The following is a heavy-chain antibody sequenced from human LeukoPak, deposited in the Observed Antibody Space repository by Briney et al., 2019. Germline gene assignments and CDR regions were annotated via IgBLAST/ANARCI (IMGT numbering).Heavy chain of an antibody. J-gene: IGHJ4*02. Sequence: GASVKVSCKASGFTFTDYYLHWVRQAPGQGLEWMGWINPNSGGTNYAQRFQGRVTMTRYTSISAAYMEFSGVTSDDTAVYYCARGPPFGESDYWGQGTLVVVSS. CDR1: GFTFTDYY. D-gene: IGHD3-10*01. CDR3: ARGPPFGESDY. V-gene: IGHV1-2*02. CDR2: INPNSGGT.